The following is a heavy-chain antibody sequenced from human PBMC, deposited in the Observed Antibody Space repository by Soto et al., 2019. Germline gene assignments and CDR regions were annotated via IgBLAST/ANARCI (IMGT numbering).Heavy chain of an antibody. Sequence: EVQLVESGGGLVQPGGSLRLSCAASGFTFSSYWMSWVRQAPGKGLEWVANIKQDGSEKYYVDSVKGRFTISRDNAKNSLYLQMNRLRAEDTAVYYCAINGYSGSYYWNFDYWGQGTLVTVSS. CDR3: AINGYSGSYYWNFDY. V-gene: IGHV3-7*05. CDR2: IKQDGSEK. CDR1: GFTFSSYW. J-gene: IGHJ4*02. D-gene: IGHD1-26*01.